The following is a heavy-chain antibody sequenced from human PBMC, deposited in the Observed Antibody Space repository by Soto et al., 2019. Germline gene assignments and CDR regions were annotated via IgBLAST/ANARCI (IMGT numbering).Heavy chain of an antibody. CDR2: IDSGDTYA. CDR1: GYTFTTFW. J-gene: IGHJ5*02. V-gene: IGHV5-10-1*01. D-gene: IGHD1-26*01. CDR3: ARIYCATTSCDSWFDP. Sequence: GESLKISCTAFGYTFTTFWISCVRQMPGKGLEWMGRIDSGDTYATYSPAFQGHVTISADKATSTAYLQWSSLKASDTAMYFCARIYCATTSCDSWFDPWGQGTLVTVSS.